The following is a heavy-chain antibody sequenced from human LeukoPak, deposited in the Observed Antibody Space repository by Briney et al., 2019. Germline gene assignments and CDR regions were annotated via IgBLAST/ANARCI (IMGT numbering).Heavy chain of an antibody. CDR3: ARAVAGPFFFDY. V-gene: IGHV4-59*12. Sequence: SETLSLTCTVSGSSISSYYWSWIRQPPGKGLEWIGYIYYSGSTNYNPSLKSRVTISVDTSKNQFSLKLSSVTAADTAVYYCARAVAGPFFFDYWGQGTLVTVSS. J-gene: IGHJ4*02. CDR1: GSSISSYY. CDR2: IYYSGST. D-gene: IGHD6-19*01.